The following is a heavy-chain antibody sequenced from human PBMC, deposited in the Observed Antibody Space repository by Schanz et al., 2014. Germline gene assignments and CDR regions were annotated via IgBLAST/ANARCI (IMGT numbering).Heavy chain of an antibody. Sequence: EVQLLESGGGLVRPGGSLRLSCAASGFTFNSYAMTWVRQAPGKGLEWVSSISHSGGSKYYADSVKGRFTISRDNSENTLYLQMNSLSADDTAVFYCAKGMGYCSGGTCYDDYDYGLDVWGQGTTVTVSS. D-gene: IGHD2-15*01. CDR2: ISHSGGSK. CDR1: GFTFNSYA. J-gene: IGHJ6*02. V-gene: IGHV3-23*01. CDR3: AKGMGYCSGGTCYDDYDYGLDV.